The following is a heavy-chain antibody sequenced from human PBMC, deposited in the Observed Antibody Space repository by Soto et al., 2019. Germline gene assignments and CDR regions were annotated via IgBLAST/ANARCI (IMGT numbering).Heavy chain of an antibody. CDR1: GGSISSGAYS. Sequence: QLQLQESGSGLVTPSQTLSLTCAVSGGSISSGAYSWNWIRQPPGKGLEWIAYINHSGTTLYNPSLKSRDTISVDTSKNQFSLMLTSVTAADTAVYYCARERTGGGESDSWGQGPLVTVSS. CDR2: INHSGTT. CDR3: ARERTGGGESDS. D-gene: IGHD3-16*01. J-gene: IGHJ4*02. V-gene: IGHV4-30-2*01.